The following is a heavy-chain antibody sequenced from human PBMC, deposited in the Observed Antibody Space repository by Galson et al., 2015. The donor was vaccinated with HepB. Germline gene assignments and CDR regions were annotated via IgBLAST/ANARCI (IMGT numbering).Heavy chain of an antibody. CDR1: GYKFSDYW. J-gene: IGHJ4*02. D-gene: IGHD2/OR15-2a*01. Sequence: QSGAEVKKPGESLRISCEGSGYKFSDYWIHWVRQVPGKGLEWMGLTYGGDSDTTYSPSFQGQVTMSADRSINTAFLQWRSLKASDTGIYHCARRSSMCSGCSDFWGQGTLVIVAS. V-gene: IGHV5-51*01. CDR3: ARRSSMCSGCSDF. CDR2: TYGGDSDT.